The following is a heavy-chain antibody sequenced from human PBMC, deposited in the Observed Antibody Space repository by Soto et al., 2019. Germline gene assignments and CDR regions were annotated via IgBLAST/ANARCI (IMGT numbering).Heavy chain of an antibody. CDR1: GFTFSSYG. CDR2: ISYDGSNK. CDR3: AKENRRTYYYDSSGYYPFDY. J-gene: IGHJ4*02. Sequence: GGSLRLSCAASGFTFSSYGMHWVRQAPGKGLEWAAVISYDGSNKYYADSVKGRFTISRDNSKNTLYLQMNSLRAEDTAVYYCAKENRRTYYYDSSGYYPFDYWGQGTLVTAPQ. D-gene: IGHD3-22*01. V-gene: IGHV3-30*18.